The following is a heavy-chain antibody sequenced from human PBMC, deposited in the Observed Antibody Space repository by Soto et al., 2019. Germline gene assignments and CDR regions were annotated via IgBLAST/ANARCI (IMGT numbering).Heavy chain of an antibody. V-gene: IGHV3-48*02. J-gene: IGHJ6*02. Sequence: EVQLVESGGGLVQPGGSLRLSCAASGFIFSTYSMNWVRQAPGKGLEWVSFISSSSNTIYYADSVRGRFTISRDNAKNSLYLQTNRLRDEDTALYYCARDYAPTYYYYALDVWGQGTTVTVSS. CDR3: ARDYAPTYYYYALDV. D-gene: IGHD3-16*01. CDR1: GFIFSTYS. CDR2: ISSSSNTI.